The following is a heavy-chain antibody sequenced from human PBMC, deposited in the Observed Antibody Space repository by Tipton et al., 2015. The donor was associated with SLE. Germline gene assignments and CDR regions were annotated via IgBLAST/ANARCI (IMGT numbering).Heavy chain of an antibody. Sequence: TLSLTCTVYGESLSGHYWIWIRQPPGKGLEWIGEINHSGRIDYNPSLMSRVTISEATSTNQFSLTLTSVTVADTAVYYCAKEGGSESHDGFDIWGQGTMVTVSS. D-gene: IGHD3-10*01. V-gene: IGHV4-34*01. CDR2: INHSGRI. CDR3: AKEGGSESHDGFDI. CDR1: GESLSGHY. J-gene: IGHJ3*02.